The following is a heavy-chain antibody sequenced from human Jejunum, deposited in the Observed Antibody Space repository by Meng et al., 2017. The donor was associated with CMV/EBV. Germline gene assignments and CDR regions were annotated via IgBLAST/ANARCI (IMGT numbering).Heavy chain of an antibody. Sequence: SGVIFNRYSVNWVRQAPRQGLEWMGGVIPGSGTANYAQRFQGRVSIITDESTSTSYMELNSLRSEDTAVYYCVRGGDSHIWYYYLDFWGQGTLVTVSS. CDR1: GVIFNRYS. D-gene: IGHD6-13*01. V-gene: IGHV1-69*05. CDR2: VIPGSGTA. J-gene: IGHJ4*02. CDR3: VRGGDSHIWYYYLDF.